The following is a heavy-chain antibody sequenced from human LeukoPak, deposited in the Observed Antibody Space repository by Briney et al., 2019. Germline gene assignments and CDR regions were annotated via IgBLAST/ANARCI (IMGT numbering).Heavy chain of an antibody. D-gene: IGHD3-22*01. CDR3: ARWGRYYYDSSGYSTTAYFDY. Sequence: PSQTLSLTCTVSGGSISSGDYYWSWIRQPPGKGLEWIGYIYYSGSTNYNPSLKSRVTISVDTSKNQFSLKLSSVTAADTAVYYCARWGRYYYDSSGYSTTAYFDYWGQGTLVTVSS. V-gene: IGHV4-61*08. J-gene: IGHJ4*02. CDR1: GGSISSGDYY. CDR2: IYYSGST.